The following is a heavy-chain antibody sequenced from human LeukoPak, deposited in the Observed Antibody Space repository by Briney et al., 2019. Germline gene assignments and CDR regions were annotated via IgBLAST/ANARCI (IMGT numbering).Heavy chain of an antibody. J-gene: IGHJ6*02. Sequence: PGGSLRLSCAASGFTFSSYRMHWVGQAPGKGREWVAGIWYDGGNKYYADSVKGRFTISRDNSKNTLYLQMNSLRAEDTAVYYCARDRVAAAPWTGGMDVWGQGTTVTVSS. V-gene: IGHV3-33*01. CDR1: GFTFSSYR. CDR3: ARDRVAAAPWTGGMDV. D-gene: IGHD6-13*01. CDR2: IWYDGGNK.